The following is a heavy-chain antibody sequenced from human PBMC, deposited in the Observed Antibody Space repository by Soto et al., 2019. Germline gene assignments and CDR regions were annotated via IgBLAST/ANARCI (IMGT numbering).Heavy chain of an antibody. CDR2: VSTNGGTS. D-gene: IGHD5-12*01. Sequence: GSLRLSCSASGFTFSIYAMHWVRQAPGKGLEYVSAVSTNGGTSYYADSVKGRFTISRDNSRNTLYLQMNSLRPEDTAVYYCLKERAPRDGYKTQPGSWGLGTLVTVAS. CDR1: GFTFSIYA. J-gene: IGHJ5*02. CDR3: LKERAPRDGYKTQPGS. V-gene: IGHV3-64D*06.